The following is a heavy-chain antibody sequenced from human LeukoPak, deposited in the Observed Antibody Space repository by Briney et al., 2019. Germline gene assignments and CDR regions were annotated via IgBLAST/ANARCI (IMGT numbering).Heavy chain of an antibody. J-gene: IGHJ5*02. CDR3: ATRADWFDP. CDR1: GDSITSYY. V-gene: IGHV4-59*12. Sequence: SETLSLTCSVSGDSITSYYWSWTRQPPGRGLEWIGYDFHSGVTNYNPSLKSRVTLSLDTSKNQFSLKLKSVTAADTAVYFCATRADWFDPWGQGTLVTVSS. CDR2: DFHSGVT.